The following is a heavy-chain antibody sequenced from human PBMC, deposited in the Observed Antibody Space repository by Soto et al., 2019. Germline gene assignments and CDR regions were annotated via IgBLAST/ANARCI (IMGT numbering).Heavy chain of an antibody. CDR1: GYTFIGYY. CDR2: INPNSGGT. J-gene: IGHJ6*02. V-gene: IGHV1-2*04. CDR3: ARCPTRVELRGLSYYGMDV. D-gene: IGHD1-7*01. Sequence: ASVKVSCKASGYTFIGYYMHCVRQSPGQGLEWMGWINPNSGGTNYAQKFQGWVTMTRDTSISTAYMELSRLRSDDTAVYYCARCPTRVELRGLSYYGMDVWGQGTTVTVSS.